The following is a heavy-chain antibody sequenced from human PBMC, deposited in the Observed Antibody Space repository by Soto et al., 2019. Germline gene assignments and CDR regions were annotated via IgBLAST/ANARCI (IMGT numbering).Heavy chain of an antibody. CDR2: IKQDGSEK. CDR3: ARIFWVGEFWSGYLPFDY. Sequence: GGSLRLSCAASGFTFSSYWMSWVRQAPGKGLEWVANIKQDGSEKYYVDSVKGRFTISRDNAKNSLYLQMNSLRAEDTAVYYCARIFWVGEFWSGYLPFDYWGQGTLVTVSS. J-gene: IGHJ4*02. CDR1: GFTFSSYW. D-gene: IGHD3-3*01. V-gene: IGHV3-7*01.